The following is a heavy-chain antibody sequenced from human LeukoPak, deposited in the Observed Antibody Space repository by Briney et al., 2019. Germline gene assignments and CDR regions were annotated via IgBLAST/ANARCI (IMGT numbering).Heavy chain of an antibody. J-gene: IGHJ4*02. D-gene: IGHD6-13*01. CDR3: ARDLRERRSSWLKFDY. Sequence: ASVKVSCKASGYTFTSYGISWVRQAPGQGLEWMGWISAYSGNTNYAQKLQGRVTMTTDTSTSTAYMELRSLRSDDTAVYYCARDLRERRSSWLKFDYWGQGPLVTVSS. CDR2: ISAYSGNT. V-gene: IGHV1-18*01. CDR1: GYTFTSYG.